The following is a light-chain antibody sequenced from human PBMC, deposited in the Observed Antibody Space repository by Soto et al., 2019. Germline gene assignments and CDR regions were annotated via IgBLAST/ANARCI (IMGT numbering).Light chain of an antibody. Sequence: IVSTQSPGTLSLSPGERATLACRASHSVSRTYLAWYQQKPGQAPRLLIFGASDRATGTPDRLSGSGSGTDFTLTISRLDPEDYAVYYCQQFDDSVTFGQGTRLENK. V-gene: IGKV3-20*01. CDR3: QQFDDSVT. CDR2: GAS. J-gene: IGKJ5*01. CDR1: HSVSRTY.